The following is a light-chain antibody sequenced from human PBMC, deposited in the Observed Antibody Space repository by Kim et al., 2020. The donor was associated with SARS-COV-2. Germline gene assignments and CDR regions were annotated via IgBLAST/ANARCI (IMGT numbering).Light chain of an antibody. Sequence: PGERATLPCRASQSINSNYLAWYQRKPGQSPRLLIYGASSRAAGIPDRFSGNGSGTDFTLTISRLQPEDFAVYFCHQYGASPQTFGQGTKVDIK. V-gene: IGKV3-20*01. J-gene: IGKJ1*01. CDR1: QSINSNY. CDR3: HQYGASPQT. CDR2: GAS.